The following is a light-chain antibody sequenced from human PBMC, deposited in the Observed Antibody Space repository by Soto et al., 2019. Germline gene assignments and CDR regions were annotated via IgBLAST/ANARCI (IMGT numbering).Light chain of an antibody. CDR2: GNN. J-gene: IGLJ3*02. V-gene: IGLV1-40*01. Sequence: QSVLTQPPSVSGAPGQRVTISCTGSSSNIGTGYDVHWYQQLPGTAPKLLIYGNNNRPSGVPDRFSGSKSGTSASLAITGLQADDEADYYCQSYDSSLSGRGVVFGGGTKVTVL. CDR3: QSYDSSLSGRGVV. CDR1: SSNIGTGYD.